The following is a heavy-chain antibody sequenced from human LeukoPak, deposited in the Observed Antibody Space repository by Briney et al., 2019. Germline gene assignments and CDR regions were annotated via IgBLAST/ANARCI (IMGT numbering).Heavy chain of an antibody. D-gene: IGHD3-22*01. CDR1: HGSISSGGYH. Sequence: SETLSLTCTVPHGSISSGGYHWSWFRQPAGKGLEWIGRIVSSGSTNYNPSLKSRVTISVDTSKNQFSLKLSSVTAADTAVYYCARHDSSGYSYFHHWGQGTLVTVSS. CDR3: ARHDSSGYSYFHH. J-gene: IGHJ1*01. V-gene: IGHV4-61*02. CDR2: IVSSGST.